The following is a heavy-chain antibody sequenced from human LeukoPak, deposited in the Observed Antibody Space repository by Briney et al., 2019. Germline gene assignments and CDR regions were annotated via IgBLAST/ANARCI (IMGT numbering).Heavy chain of an antibody. CDR2: ISSSSSYI. D-gene: IGHD3-10*01. CDR3: ARDMGVVVRGVIISLKDY. V-gene: IGHV3-21*01. Sequence: GGSLRLSCAASGFTFSSYEMNWVRQAPGKGLEWVSSISSSSSYIYYADSVKGRFTISRDNAKNSLYLQMNSLRAEDTAVYYCARDMGVVVRGVIISLKDYWGQGTLVTVSS. CDR1: GFTFSSYE. J-gene: IGHJ4*02.